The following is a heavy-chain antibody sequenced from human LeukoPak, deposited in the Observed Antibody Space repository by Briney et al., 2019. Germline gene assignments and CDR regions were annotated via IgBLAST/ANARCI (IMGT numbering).Heavy chain of an antibody. CDR1: GGSLSGYY. J-gene: IGHJ4*02. D-gene: IGHD4-17*01. CDR2: INHSGST. Sequence: ASETLSLTCAVYGGSLSGYYWSWIRQPPGEGLEWIGEINHSGSTNYNPSLKSRVTISVDTSKNQFSLKLSSVTAADTAVYYCARGAPSFTLRFTVFHYWGQGTLVTVSS. V-gene: IGHV4-34*01. CDR3: ARGAPSFTLRFTVFHY.